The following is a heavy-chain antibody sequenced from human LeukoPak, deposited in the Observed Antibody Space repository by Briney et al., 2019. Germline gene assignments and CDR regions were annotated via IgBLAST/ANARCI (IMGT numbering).Heavy chain of an antibody. J-gene: IGHJ4*02. Sequence: SETLSLTCAVSGGSISSSNWWSWVRQPPGKGLEWIGEIYHSGSTNYNPSLKSRVTISVDKSKNQFSLKLSSVTAADTAVYYCASRGFYYDSSGYYHDYWGQGTLVTVSS. V-gene: IGHV4-4*02. CDR3: ASRGFYYDSSGYYHDY. CDR2: IYHSGST. D-gene: IGHD3-22*01. CDR1: GGSISSSNW.